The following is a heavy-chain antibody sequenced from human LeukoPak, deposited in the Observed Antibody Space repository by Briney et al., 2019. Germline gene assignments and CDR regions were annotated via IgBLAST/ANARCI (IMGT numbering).Heavy chain of an antibody. CDR3: ARGGGRILGPSGY. D-gene: IGHD2-15*01. CDR2: IIPILGIA. J-gene: IGHJ4*02. CDR1: GGNFSSYA. Sequence: SVKVSCKASGGNFSSYAISWVRQAPGQGLERMRRIIPILGIANYAQKFQGRVTITADKSTSTAYMELSSLRSEDTAVYYCARGGGRILGPSGYWGQGTLVTVSS. V-gene: IGHV1-69*04.